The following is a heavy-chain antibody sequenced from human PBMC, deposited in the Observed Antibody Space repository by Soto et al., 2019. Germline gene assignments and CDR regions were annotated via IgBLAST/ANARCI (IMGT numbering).Heavy chain of an antibody. D-gene: IGHD2-8*02. V-gene: IGHV3-23*01. CDR3: VNHWWNY. CDR1: GLTFTSLH. J-gene: IGHJ4*02. CDR2: IQGSDLNT. Sequence: EVQLLESGGGLVQPGGSLRLSCAVSGLTFTSLHLSWVRQPPGKGLEWVSAIQGSDLNTYYADSVRGRFTISRDISKNTLFWKMNSLSAEDTAVYFCVNHWWNYWGQGTLFTVSS.